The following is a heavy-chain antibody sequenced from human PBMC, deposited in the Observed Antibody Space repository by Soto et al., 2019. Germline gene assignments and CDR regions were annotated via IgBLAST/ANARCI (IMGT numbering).Heavy chain of an antibody. Sequence: SETLSLTCTVSGGSISSSSYYWGWIRQPPGKGLEWIGSIYYSGSTYYNPSLNSRVTISVDTSKNQFSLKLSSVTAADTAVYYCATQEVGGSYVYTFDPWGQGTLVTVSS. J-gene: IGHJ5*02. D-gene: IGHD1-26*01. V-gene: IGHV4-39*01. CDR1: GGSISSSSYY. CDR2: IYYSGST. CDR3: ATQEVGGSYVYTFDP.